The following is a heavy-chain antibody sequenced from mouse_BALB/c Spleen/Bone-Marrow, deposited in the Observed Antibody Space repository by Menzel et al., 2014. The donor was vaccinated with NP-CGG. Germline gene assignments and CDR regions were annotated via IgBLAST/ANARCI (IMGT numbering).Heavy chain of an antibody. Sequence: QVQLQRSGAELVKPGASMKLSCKASGYTFTSYYMYWVKQRPGQGLEWIGEITPSNGDTNFNEKFKSKATLTVDKSSSTAYMQLSSLTSEDSAVYYCSREGAYWGQGTLVTVSA. CDR1: GYTFTSYY. CDR3: SREGAY. V-gene: IGHV1S81*02. CDR2: ITPSNGDT. J-gene: IGHJ3*01.